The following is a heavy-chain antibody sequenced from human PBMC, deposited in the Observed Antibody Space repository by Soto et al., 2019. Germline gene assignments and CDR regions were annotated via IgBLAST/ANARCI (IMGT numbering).Heavy chain of an antibody. CDR2: IYYSGST. J-gene: IGHJ6*02. Sequence: SETLSLTCTVSGGSISSYYWSWIWQPPGKGLEWIGYIYYSGSTNYNPSLKSRVTISVDTSKNQFSLKLSSVTAADTAVYYCARDSGVTEDYYYYGMDVWGQGTTVTVSS. CDR1: GGSISSYY. D-gene: IGHD3-10*01. CDR3: ARDSGVTEDYYYYGMDV. V-gene: IGHV4-59*01.